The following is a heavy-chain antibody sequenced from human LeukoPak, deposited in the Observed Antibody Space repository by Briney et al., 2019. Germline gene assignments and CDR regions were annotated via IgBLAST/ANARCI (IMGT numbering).Heavy chain of an antibody. CDR2: INLNSGGT. J-gene: IGHJ4*02. Sequence: GASVKVSCKASGYTFTGYFMHWVLQAPGQGLEWMGRINLNSGGTYYAQNFQGRVTMTRDTSISTAYVELSRLTSDDTAVYYCARDLSSTSNWEFDYWGQGTLVTVSS. D-gene: IGHD1-26*01. CDR1: GYTFTGYF. CDR3: ARDLSSTSNWEFDY. V-gene: IGHV1-2*06.